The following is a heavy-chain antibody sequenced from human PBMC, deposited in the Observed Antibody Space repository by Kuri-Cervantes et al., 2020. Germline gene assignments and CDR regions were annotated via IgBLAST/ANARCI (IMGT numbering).Heavy chain of an antibody. D-gene: IGHD6-13*01. CDR2: IIPIFGTA. V-gene: IGHV1-69*06. Sequence: SVKVSCKASGGTFSSYAISWVQQAPGQGLEWMGGIIPIFGTANYAQKFQGRVTVTADKSTSTAYMELSSLRSEGTAVYYCAREGAAAAKFGYAFDIWGQGTMVTVSS. CDR3: AREGAAAAKFGYAFDI. J-gene: IGHJ3*02. CDR1: GGTFSSYA.